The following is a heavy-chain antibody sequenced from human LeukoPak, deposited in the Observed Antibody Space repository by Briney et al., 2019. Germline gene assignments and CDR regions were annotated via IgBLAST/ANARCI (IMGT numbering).Heavy chain of an antibody. J-gene: IGHJ6*02. CDR2: INHSGST. V-gene: IGHV4-34*01. D-gene: IGHD6-13*01. CDR3: ARGVSIAAAGTAYYGMDV. CDR1: GGSFSGYY. Sequence: SGTLSLTCAVYGGSFSGYYWSWIRQPPGKGLEWIGEINHSGSTNYNPSLKSRVTISVDTSKNQFSLKLSSVTAADTAVYYCARGVSIAAAGTAYYGMDVWGQGTTVTVSS.